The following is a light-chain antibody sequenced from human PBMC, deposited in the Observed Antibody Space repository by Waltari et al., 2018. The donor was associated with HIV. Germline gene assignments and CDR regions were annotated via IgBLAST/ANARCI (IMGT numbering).Light chain of an antibody. CDR3: QQNYNLPYT. CDR1: QDIGFN. Sequence: IQMTQSPASLSASVGDTVTISCRASQDIGFNVNWYQWRSGETPRLLIVAASRLQNGVPPRFSGSGYGTQFSLTITGPQPGDFALYFCQQNYNLPYTFGQGTRVEVK. CDR2: AAS. J-gene: IGKJ2*01. V-gene: IGKV1-6*01.